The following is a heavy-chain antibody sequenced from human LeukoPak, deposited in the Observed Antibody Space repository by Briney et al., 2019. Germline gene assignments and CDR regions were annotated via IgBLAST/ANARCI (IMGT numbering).Heavy chain of an antibody. D-gene: IGHD3-10*01. J-gene: IGHJ6*04. CDR1: GFTFSSYG. V-gene: IGHV3-30*18. Sequence: GGSLRLSCAASGFTFSSYGMHWVRQAPGKGLEWVAVISYDGSNKYYADSVKGRFTISRDNSKNTLYLQMNSLRAEDTAVYYCAKDVGYGEGTDVWGKGTTVTVSS. CDR3: AKDVGYGEGTDV. CDR2: ISYDGSNK.